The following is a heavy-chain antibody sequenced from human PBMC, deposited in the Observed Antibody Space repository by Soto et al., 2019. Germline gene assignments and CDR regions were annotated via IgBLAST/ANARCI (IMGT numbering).Heavy chain of an antibody. CDR1: GGSISSSSYY. J-gene: IGHJ3*02. CDR3: ASPDVLLYSRDAFDI. CDR2: IYYSGST. D-gene: IGHD3-10*01. Sequence: QLQLQESGPGLVKPSETLSLTCTVSGGSISSSSYYWGWIRQPPGKGLEWIGSIYYSGSTYYNPSLKSRVTISVDTSKNQFSLKLSSVTAADTAVYYCASPDVLLYSRDAFDIWGQGTMVTVSS. V-gene: IGHV4-39*01.